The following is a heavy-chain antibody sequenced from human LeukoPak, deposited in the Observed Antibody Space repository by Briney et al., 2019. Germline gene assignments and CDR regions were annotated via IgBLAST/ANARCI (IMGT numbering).Heavy chain of an antibody. D-gene: IGHD3-10*01. CDR1: GGSISSSSYY. J-gene: IGHJ4*02. CDR2: IYHSGST. V-gene: IGHV4-39*07. Sequence: PSETLSLTCTVSGGSISSSSYYWGWIRQPPGKGLEWIGSIYHSGSTYYNPSLKSRVTISVDTSKNQFSLKLSSVTAADTAVYYCARGTVPSYWGQGTLVTVSS. CDR3: ARGTVPSY.